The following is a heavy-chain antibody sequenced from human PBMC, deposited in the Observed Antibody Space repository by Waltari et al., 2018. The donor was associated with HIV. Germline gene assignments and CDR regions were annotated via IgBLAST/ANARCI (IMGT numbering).Heavy chain of an antibody. J-gene: IGHJ6*02. D-gene: IGHD4-4*01. CDR1: GYTFPKYA. CDR2: INTNTGNP. Sequence: QVQLVQSGSELKKPGASVKVSCKASGYTFPKYAMNWVRTAPGQGLEWMGWINTNTGNPTYAQGFTGRYVFSLDTSVSTAYLQISYLKAEDTAVYYCARIPPSRSHPYSYYDMDVWGQGTTVTVSS. V-gene: IGHV7-4-1*02. CDR3: ARIPPSRSHPYSYYDMDV.